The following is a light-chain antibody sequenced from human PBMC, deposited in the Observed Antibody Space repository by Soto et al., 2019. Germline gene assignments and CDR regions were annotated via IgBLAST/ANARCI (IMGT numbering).Light chain of an antibody. Sequence: QYALTPPSSVSGSPGQSITISCTGTSSDVGTYNLVSWYQQHPGKAPKLMVYEGTKRPSGVSNRFSGSKSGNTASLTISGLQAEDEADYYCCSYVGSSTYVFGTGTKVTVL. CDR1: SSDVGTYNL. CDR2: EGT. CDR3: CSYVGSSTYV. J-gene: IGLJ1*01. V-gene: IGLV2-23*01.